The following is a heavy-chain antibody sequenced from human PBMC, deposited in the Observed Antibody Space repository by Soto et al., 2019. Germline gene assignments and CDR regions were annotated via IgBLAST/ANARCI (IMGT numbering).Heavy chain of an antibody. CDR1: GFTFSSYG. CDR2: IWYDGSNK. D-gene: IGHD3-22*01. CDR3: AREGYRYYYDSSGKPDYYYYGMDV. Sequence: GGSLRLSCAASGFTFSSYGMHWVRQAPGKGLEWVAVIWYDGSNKYYAESVKGRFTISRDNSKNKLYLQINSLRAEDTALYYCAREGYRYYYDSSGKPDYYYYGMDVWGQGTTVTVSS. V-gene: IGHV3-33*01. J-gene: IGHJ6*02.